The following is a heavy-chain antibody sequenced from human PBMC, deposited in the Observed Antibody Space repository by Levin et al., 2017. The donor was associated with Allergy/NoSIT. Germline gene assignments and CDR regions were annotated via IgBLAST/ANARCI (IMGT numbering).Heavy chain of an antibody. CDR3: ARGPPVITGTEGWFDP. V-gene: IGHV1-18*01. CDR1: GYTFTSYG. J-gene: IGHJ5*02. Sequence: ASVKVSCKASGYTFTSYGISWVRQAPGQGLEWMGWISAYNGNTNYAQKLQGRVTMTTDTSTSTAYMELRSLRSDDTAVYYCARGPPVITGTEGWFDPWGQGTLVTVSS. D-gene: IGHD1-20*01. CDR2: ISAYNGNT.